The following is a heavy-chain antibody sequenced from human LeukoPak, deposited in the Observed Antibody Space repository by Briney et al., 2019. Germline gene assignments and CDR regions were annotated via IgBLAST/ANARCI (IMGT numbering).Heavy chain of an antibody. Sequence: SETLSLTCAVYGGSFSGYYWSWIRQPPGEGLEWIGEINHSGSTNYNPSLKSRVTISVDTSKNQFSLKLSSVTAADTAVYYCARGGIRYFDYWGQGTLVTLSS. D-gene: IGHD2-21*01. J-gene: IGHJ4*02. CDR1: GGSFSGYY. V-gene: IGHV4-34*01. CDR3: ARGGIRYFDY. CDR2: INHSGST.